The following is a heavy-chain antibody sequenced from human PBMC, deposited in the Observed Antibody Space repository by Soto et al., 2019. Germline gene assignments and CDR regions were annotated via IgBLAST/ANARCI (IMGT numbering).Heavy chain of an antibody. CDR2: INPNSGGT. D-gene: IGHD6-19*01. CDR1: GYTFTGYY. Sequence: AASVKVSCKASGYTFTGYYMHWVRQAPGQGLEWMGWINPNSGGTNYAQKFQGWVTMTRDTSISTAYMELSRLRSDDTAVYYCARDLWIAVAGMPGDYWGQGTLVTVSS. V-gene: IGHV1-2*04. CDR3: ARDLWIAVAGMPGDY. J-gene: IGHJ4*02.